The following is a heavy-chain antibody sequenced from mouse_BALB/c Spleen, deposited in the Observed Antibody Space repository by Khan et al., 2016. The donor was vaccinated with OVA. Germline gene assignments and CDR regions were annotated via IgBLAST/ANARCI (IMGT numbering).Heavy chain of an antibody. CDR3: ARPSGDARCFAD. V-gene: IGHV14-3*02. Sequence: VQLQQSGAELVKPGASVKLSCTASGFNIRDTYFHWVKQRPEQGLEWIGRIAPANGNTHYDPKFQGKATIPFDKSSNTSYLQLNSLTSEDTAVYYCARPSGDARCFADWGEGTTVTVS. CDR2: IAPANGNT. CDR1: GFNIRDTY. J-gene: IGHJ1*01. D-gene: IGHD2-13*01.